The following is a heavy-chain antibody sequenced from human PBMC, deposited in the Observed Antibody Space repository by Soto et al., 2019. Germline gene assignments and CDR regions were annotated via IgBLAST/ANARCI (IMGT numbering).Heavy chain of an antibody. CDR1: GFTFTRYS. CDR2: ISSTTNYI. V-gene: IGHV3-21*01. Sequence: GGSLRLSCAASGFTFTRYSVNWVRQAPGKGLEWVSSISSTTNYIYYADSMKGRFTVSRDNAKNSVYLEMNSLSAEDTAVYYCARESEDLTSNFDYWGQGTLATVSS. CDR3: ARESEDLTSNFDY. J-gene: IGHJ4*02.